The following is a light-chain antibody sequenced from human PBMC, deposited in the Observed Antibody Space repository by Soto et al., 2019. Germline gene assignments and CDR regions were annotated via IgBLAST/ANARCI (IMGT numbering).Light chain of an antibody. CDR2: DAS. V-gene: IGKV3-20*01. Sequence: EIVLTQCPGTLSLSPGERATLSCRASQSVSSRSLAWYQQKRGQAPRLIIHDASSRATGIPDRFSGSGAGTDFTLTISRLEPEDFAVYYCQQYGGSTRTFGQGTKVEIK. CDR3: QQYGGSTRT. CDR1: QSVSSRS. J-gene: IGKJ1*01.